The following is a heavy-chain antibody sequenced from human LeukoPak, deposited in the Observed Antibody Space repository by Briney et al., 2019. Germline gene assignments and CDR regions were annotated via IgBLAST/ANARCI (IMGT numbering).Heavy chain of an antibody. CDR2: ISYDGSNK. J-gene: IGHJ4*02. D-gene: IGHD3-10*01. V-gene: IGHV3-30-3*01. CDR1: GFTFSSYA. Sequence: GGSLRLSCAASGFTFSSYAMHWVRQAPGEGLEWVAVISYDGSNKYYADSVKGRFTISRDNSKNTLYLQMNSLRAEDTAVYYCARVPSYYYGSGSYSAFDYWGQGTLVTVSS. CDR3: ARVPSYYYGSGSYSAFDY.